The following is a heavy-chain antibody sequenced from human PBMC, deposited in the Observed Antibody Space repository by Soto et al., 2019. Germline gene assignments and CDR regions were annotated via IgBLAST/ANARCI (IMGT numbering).Heavy chain of an antibody. CDR2: INPNGGAT. J-gene: IGHJ6*03. CDR1: GDSFNDYY. V-gene: IGHV1-2*02. CDR3: ARESGGATATLDYYYFYMVV. D-gene: IGHD5-12*01. Sequence: VQLAQSGAEVKKPGASVKVSCKTSGDSFNDYYIHWVRQAPGQGLEWMGWINPNGGATKYAQKFQGRVTVTRDTSIRTVYMELSSLRSDDTAVYYCARESGGATATLDYYYFYMVVWGKGTTVIVSS.